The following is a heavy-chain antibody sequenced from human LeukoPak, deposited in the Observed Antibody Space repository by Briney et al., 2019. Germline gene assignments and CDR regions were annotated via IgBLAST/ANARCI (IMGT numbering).Heavy chain of an antibody. V-gene: IGHV3-66*02. CDR2: IYSGGST. D-gene: IGHD2-21*02. CDR3: ARGSDRAYRPFDY. Sequence: GGSLRLSCAASGFTFSSYAMSWVRQAPGKGLEWVSLIYSGGSTSYADSVKGRFTISRDNSKNTLYLQMNSLRAEDTAVYYCARGSDRAYRPFDYWGQGTLVTVSS. J-gene: IGHJ4*02. CDR1: GFTFSSYA.